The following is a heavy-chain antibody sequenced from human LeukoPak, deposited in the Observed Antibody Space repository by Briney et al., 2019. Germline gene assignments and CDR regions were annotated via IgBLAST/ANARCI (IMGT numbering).Heavy chain of an antibody. CDR3: AKDSDSSPYWYFDL. V-gene: IGHV3-9*01. CDR1: GFTFSSYA. D-gene: IGHD3-22*01. J-gene: IGHJ2*01. CDR2: ISWNSGSI. Sequence: GGSLRLSCAASGFTFSSYAMHWVRQAPGKGLEWVSGISWNSGSIGYADSVKGRFTISRDSAKNSLYLQMNSLRAEDTALYYCAKDSDSSPYWYFDLWGRGTLVTVSS.